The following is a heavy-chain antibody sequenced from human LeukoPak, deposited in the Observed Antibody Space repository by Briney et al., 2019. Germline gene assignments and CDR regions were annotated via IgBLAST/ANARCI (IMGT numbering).Heavy chain of an antibody. V-gene: IGHV4-34*01. D-gene: IGHD6-13*01. J-gene: IGHJ6*03. Sequence: SETLSLTCAVYGGSFSGYYWSWIRQPPGKGLEWVGEINHSGSNKYNPSLKSRVTISVDTSKNHSSLKLSYMPAADTAVYYCGSRRIAAAFGLSGPYYNIMCLWGKGTTVTVPS. CDR3: GSRRIAAAFGLSGPYYNIMCL. CDR2: INHSGSN. CDR1: GGSFSGYY.